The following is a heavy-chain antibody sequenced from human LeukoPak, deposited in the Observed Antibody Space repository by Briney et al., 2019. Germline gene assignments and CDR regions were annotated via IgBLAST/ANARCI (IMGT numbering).Heavy chain of an antibody. D-gene: IGHD6-6*01. Sequence: ASVKVSCKASGGTFSSYAISWVRQAPGQGLEWMGGIIPIFGTANYAQKFQGRVTITTDESTSTAYMELSSLRSEDTAVYYCASPSVAAPSYYYYYMDVWGKGTTVTVSS. CDR3: ASPSVAAPSYYYYYMDV. CDR2: IIPIFGTA. J-gene: IGHJ6*03. V-gene: IGHV1-69*05. CDR1: GGTFSSYA.